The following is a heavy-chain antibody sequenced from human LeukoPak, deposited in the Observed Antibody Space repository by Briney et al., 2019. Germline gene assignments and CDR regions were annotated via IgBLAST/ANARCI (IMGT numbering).Heavy chain of an antibody. J-gene: IGHJ3*02. CDR3: AREPDYGDYGNDAFDI. V-gene: IGHV3-11*04. D-gene: IGHD4-17*01. Sequence: GGSLRLSCAASGFTFSDYYMSWIRQAPGKGLEWVSCISSSGGSRYYADSVKGRFTISRDNAKNSLYLQMGSLRAEDMAVYYCAREPDYGDYGNDAFDIWGQGTMVTVSS. CDR1: GFTFSDYY. CDR2: ISSSGGSR.